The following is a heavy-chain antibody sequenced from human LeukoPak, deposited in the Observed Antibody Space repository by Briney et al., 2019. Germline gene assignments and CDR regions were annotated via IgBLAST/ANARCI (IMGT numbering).Heavy chain of an antibody. CDR3: ARDLTRYYYYGMDV. V-gene: IGHV3-30*04. Sequence: GGSLRLSCAASGFTFSSYAMHWVRQAPGKGLEWVAVISYDGSNKYYADSVKGRFTISRDNSKNTLHLQMNSLRAEDTAVYYCARDLTRYYYYGMDVWGQGTTVTVSS. CDR2: ISYDGSNK. CDR1: GFTFSSYA. D-gene: IGHD1-1*01. J-gene: IGHJ6*02.